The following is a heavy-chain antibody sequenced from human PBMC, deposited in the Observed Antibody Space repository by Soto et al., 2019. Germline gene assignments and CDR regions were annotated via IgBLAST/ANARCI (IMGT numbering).Heavy chain of an antibody. V-gene: IGHV2-5*02. D-gene: IGHD6-19*01. CDR1: GFSLSSTRMA. CDR2: IYWDDDK. Sequence: QITLKESGPTLVKPTQTLTLTCTFSGFSLSSTRMAVCWIRQPPGKALEWLALIYWDDDKRYSPFLKSRLTITKDTSKNQVVLTMSSMAPVDTARYYCAHIVVAGLGYYFDYWGQGTLVTVSS. CDR3: AHIVVAGLGYYFDY. J-gene: IGHJ4*02.